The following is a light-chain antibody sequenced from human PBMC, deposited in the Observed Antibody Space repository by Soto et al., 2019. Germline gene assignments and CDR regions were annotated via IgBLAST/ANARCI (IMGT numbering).Light chain of an antibody. CDR3: GSYTSSSTLV. V-gene: IGLV2-14*01. Sequence: QSVLTQPASVSGSPGQSITISCTGTSSDVGGYNYVSWYRQYPGKAPQLLIYEVTNRPSGVSNRFSGSKSGNTASLTISGLQAADEADYYCGSYTSSSTLVFGGGTKVTVL. CDR2: EVT. J-gene: IGLJ3*02. CDR1: SSDVGGYNY.